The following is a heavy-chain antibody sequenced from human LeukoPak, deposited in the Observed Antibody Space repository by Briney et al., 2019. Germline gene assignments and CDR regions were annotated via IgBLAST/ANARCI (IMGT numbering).Heavy chain of an antibody. J-gene: IGHJ4*02. V-gene: IGHV4-59*12. Sequence: SETLSLTCTVSGGSISSYYWSWIRQPPGKGLEWIGYIYYSGSTNYNPSLKSRVTISVDTSKNQFSLKLSSVTAADTAVYYCARGGYYYDSSGYPPPDYWGRGTLVTVSS. CDR1: GGSISSYY. CDR2: IYYSGST. CDR3: ARGGYYYDSSGYPPPDY. D-gene: IGHD3-22*01.